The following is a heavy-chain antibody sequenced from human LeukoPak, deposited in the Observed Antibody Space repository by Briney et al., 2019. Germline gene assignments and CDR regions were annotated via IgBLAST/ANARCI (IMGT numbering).Heavy chain of an antibody. Sequence: GGSLRLSCTASGFSFSNAWMNWVRQAPGKGLEWVGRIKTKADGETTGYAAYVKGRFTISRDDSKNTLYLQMNRLKNEDTAVYYCTSRVTTTNDNWGQGTLVTVSS. J-gene: IGHJ4*02. CDR1: GFSFSNAW. D-gene: IGHD4-17*01. CDR2: IKTKADGETT. V-gene: IGHV3-15*01. CDR3: TSRVTTTNDN.